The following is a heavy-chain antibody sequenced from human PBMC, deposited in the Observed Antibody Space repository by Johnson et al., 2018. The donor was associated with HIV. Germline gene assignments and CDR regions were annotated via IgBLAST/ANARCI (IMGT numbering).Heavy chain of an antibody. CDR2: IYSGGTT. Sequence: VQLVESGGGLVKPGGSLRLSCAASGFTVGSNYMNWVRQAPGKGLEWVSVIYSGGTTYYADSVKGRFTISRDNSKNTLYLQMNSLRAEDTAVYYCAREFLYGDYQDAFDIWGQGTMVTVSS. V-gene: IGHV3-66*02. J-gene: IGHJ3*02. CDR1: GFTVGSNY. CDR3: AREFLYGDYQDAFDI. D-gene: IGHD4-17*01.